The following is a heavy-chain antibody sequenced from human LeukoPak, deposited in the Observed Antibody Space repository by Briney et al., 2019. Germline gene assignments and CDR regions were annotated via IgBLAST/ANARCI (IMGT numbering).Heavy chain of an antibody. V-gene: IGHV3-30-3*01. CDR1: GFTFSSYA. Sequence: PGGSLRLSCAASGFTFSSYAMHWVRQAPGKGLEWVAVISYDGSNKYYADSVKGRFTISRDNSKNTLYLQMNSLRAEDTAVYYCATRSSYGDYYFDYWGQGTLVTVSS. J-gene: IGHJ4*02. CDR3: ATRSSYGDYYFDY. D-gene: IGHD4-17*01. CDR2: ISYDGSNK.